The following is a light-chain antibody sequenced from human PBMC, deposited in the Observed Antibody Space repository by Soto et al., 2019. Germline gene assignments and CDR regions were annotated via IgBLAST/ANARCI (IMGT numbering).Light chain of an antibody. Sequence: QSVLTQPASVSGSPGQSITISCTGTSSDVGGYNHVSWYQHSPGKAPKLILFAVSDRPSGVSHRFSGSKSGNTASLTISGLQAEDEADDYCCSYTSLSTVVFGGGTKVTVL. CDR1: SSDVGGYNH. J-gene: IGLJ2*01. V-gene: IGLV2-14*01. CDR3: CSYTSLSTVV. CDR2: AVS.